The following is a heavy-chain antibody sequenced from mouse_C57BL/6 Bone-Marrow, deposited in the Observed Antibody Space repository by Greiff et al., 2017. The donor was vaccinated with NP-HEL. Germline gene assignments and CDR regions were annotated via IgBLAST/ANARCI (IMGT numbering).Heavy chain of an antibody. V-gene: IGHV1-69*01. CDR2: IDPSGSYT. CDR3: AREGLTGYYFDY. D-gene: IGHD3-2*01. J-gene: IGHJ2*01. Sequence: VQLHQPGAELVMPGASVKLSCKASGYTFTSYWMHWVKQRPGQGLEWIGEIDPSGSYTNYTQKFKGKSTLTVDKSSSTAYMQLSSLTSEDSAVYYCAREGLTGYYFDYWGQGTTLTVSS. CDR1: GYTFTSYW.